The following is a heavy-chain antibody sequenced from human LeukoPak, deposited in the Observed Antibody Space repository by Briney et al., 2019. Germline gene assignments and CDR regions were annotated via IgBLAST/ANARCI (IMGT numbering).Heavy chain of an antibody. D-gene: IGHD6-13*01. CDR2: ISAYNGST. Sequence: GASVKVSCKASGYTFTSYGISWVRQAPGQGLEWMGWISAYNGSTNYAQKLQGRVTMTTDTSTSTAYMELRSLRSDDTAVYYCARTLLIAAAGFWFDPWGQGTLVTVSS. CDR1: GYTFTSYG. J-gene: IGHJ5*02. V-gene: IGHV1-18*01. CDR3: ARTLLIAAAGFWFDP.